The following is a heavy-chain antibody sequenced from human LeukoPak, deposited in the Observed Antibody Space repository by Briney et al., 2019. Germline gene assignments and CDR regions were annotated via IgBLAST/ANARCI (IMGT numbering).Heavy chain of an antibody. CDR2: IYYSGST. CDR1: GGSISSSSYY. V-gene: IGHV4-39*01. D-gene: IGHD1-26*01. Sequence: SETLSLTCTVSGGSISSSSYYWGWIRQPPGKGLEWIGSIYYSGSTYYNPSLKSRVTISVDTSKNQFSLKLSSVTAADTAVYYCARSVVGAIPVSGYWGQGTLVTVSS. CDR3: ARSVVGAIPVSGY. J-gene: IGHJ4*02.